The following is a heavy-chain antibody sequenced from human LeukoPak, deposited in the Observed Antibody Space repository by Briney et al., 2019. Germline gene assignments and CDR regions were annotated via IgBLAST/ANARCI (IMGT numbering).Heavy chain of an antibody. V-gene: IGHV4-39*01. D-gene: IGHD6-19*01. J-gene: IGHJ5*02. Sequence: PSETLSPPCTVSGGSISRSSYYWGWIRPPPRKGLEWVGGIYYSGSTYYNPSLKSRVTISVDTSKNQFSLKLSSVTAADTAVYYCARYSPSSEVGHQTNWFDPWGQGTLVTVSS. CDR1: GGSISRSSYY. CDR3: ARYSPSSEVGHQTNWFDP. CDR2: IYYSGST.